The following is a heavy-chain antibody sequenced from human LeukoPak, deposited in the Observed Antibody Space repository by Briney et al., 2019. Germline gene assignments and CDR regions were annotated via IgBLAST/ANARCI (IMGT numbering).Heavy chain of an antibody. CDR3: ARRPVEMAAIREDNWLDP. Sequence: PSETLSLTCTVSGGSISSYYWSWIRQPPGKGLEWIGYIYYSGSTNYNPSLKSRVTISVDTSKNQFSLKLSSVTAADTAVYYCARRPVEMAAIREDNWLDPWGQGTLVTVSS. V-gene: IGHV4-59*08. CDR1: GGSISSYY. D-gene: IGHD5-24*01. J-gene: IGHJ5*02. CDR2: IYYSGST.